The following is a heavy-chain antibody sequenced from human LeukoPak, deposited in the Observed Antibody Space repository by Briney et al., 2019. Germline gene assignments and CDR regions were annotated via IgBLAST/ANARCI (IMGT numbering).Heavy chain of an antibody. CDR3: ARFTHGGDFDY. V-gene: IGHV3-21*01. CDR1: GFTFSSHT. CDR2: ISSTSTSI. D-gene: IGHD2-21*01. J-gene: IGHJ4*02. Sequence: GGSLRLSCAASGFTFSSHTMNWVRQAPGKGLEWVSSISSTSTSIYHADSVKGRFTISRDNTKNSLYLRMDSLRAEDTAVYYCARFTHGGDFDYWGQGTLVTVSS.